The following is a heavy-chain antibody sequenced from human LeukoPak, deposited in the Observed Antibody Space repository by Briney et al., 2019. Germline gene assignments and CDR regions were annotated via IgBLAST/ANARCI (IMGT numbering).Heavy chain of an antibody. V-gene: IGHV1-2*02. CDR1: GYTFTGYF. CDR2: INPNSGGT. D-gene: IGHD6-25*01. J-gene: IGHJ4*02. Sequence: ASVKVSCKAFGYTFTGYFMHWVRQAPGQGLEWMGWINPNSGGTSYLQNFQGRVTMTTDTSISTAYMDLNRLRSDDTAVYYCARGRPGDYFDYWGQGTLVTVSS. CDR3: ARGRPGDYFDY.